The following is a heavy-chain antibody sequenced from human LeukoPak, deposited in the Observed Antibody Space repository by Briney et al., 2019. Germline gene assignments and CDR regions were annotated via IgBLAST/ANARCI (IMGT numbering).Heavy chain of an antibody. V-gene: IGHV3-30*18. CDR2: VSYDGSNK. J-gene: IGHJ4*02. CDR1: GFVFSSYW. CDR3: AKFGNSLDY. D-gene: IGHD2-15*01. Sequence: GGSLRLSCTASGFVFSSYWMYWVRQAPGKGLEWVAVVSYDGSNKYYADSVKGRFTISRDNSKNTLYLQMNSLRAEDTAVYYCAKFGNSLDYWGQGTLVTVSS.